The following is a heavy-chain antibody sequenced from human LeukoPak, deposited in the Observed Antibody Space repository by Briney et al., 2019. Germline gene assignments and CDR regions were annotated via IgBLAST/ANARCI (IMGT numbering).Heavy chain of an antibody. V-gene: IGHV3-53*01. D-gene: IGHD2-2*01. Sequence: GGSLRLSCAASGFTVSSNYMSWVRQAPGKGLEWVSVIYSGGSTYYADSVKGRFTISRDNSKNTLYLQMNSLRAEDTAVYYCAISYQLGAFDIWGQGTMVTVSS. CDR3: AISYQLGAFDI. CDR2: IYSGGST. CDR1: GFTVSSNY. J-gene: IGHJ3*02.